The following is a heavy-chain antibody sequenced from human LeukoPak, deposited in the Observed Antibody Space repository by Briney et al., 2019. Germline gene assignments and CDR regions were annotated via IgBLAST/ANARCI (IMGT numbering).Heavy chain of an antibody. Sequence: PGGSLRLSCAASGFTFSNYGMHWARLALGKGLEWVAYIRFDGSSKYYAESVRGRFTISRDNPKNTVYLQMNSLRPEDTAVYYCAKGVALVPAVADYWGQGTLVTVSS. CDR3: AKGVALVPAVADY. J-gene: IGHJ4*02. D-gene: IGHD2-2*01. V-gene: IGHV3-30*02. CDR2: IRFDGSSK. CDR1: GFTFSNYG.